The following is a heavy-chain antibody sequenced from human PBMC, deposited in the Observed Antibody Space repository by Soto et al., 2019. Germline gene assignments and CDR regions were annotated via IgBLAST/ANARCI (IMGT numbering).Heavy chain of an antibody. D-gene: IGHD3-22*01. Sequence: ASVKVSCKASGYTFTGYYMHWVRQAPGQGREWMGWINPNSGGTNYAQKFQGRVTMTRDTSISTAYMELSRLRSDDRAVYYCARGSVDTVDSSGFYEYWGQGTPVTVSS. J-gene: IGHJ4*02. V-gene: IGHV1-2*02. CDR3: ARGSVDTVDSSGFYEY. CDR2: INPNSGGT. CDR1: GYTFTGYY.